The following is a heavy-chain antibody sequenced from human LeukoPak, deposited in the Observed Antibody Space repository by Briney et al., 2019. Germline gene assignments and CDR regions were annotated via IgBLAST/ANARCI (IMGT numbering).Heavy chain of an antibody. CDR3: ARDVDIVVVPAAIGLDY. J-gene: IGHJ4*02. D-gene: IGHD2-2*03. Sequence: ASVKVSCKASGYTFTSYGISWVRQAPGQGLEWMGWISAYNGNTNYAQKLQGRVIMTTDTSTSTAYMELRSLRSYDTAVYYCARDVDIVVVPAAIGLDYWGQGTLVTVSS. CDR1: GYTFTSYG. CDR2: ISAYNGNT. V-gene: IGHV1-18*01.